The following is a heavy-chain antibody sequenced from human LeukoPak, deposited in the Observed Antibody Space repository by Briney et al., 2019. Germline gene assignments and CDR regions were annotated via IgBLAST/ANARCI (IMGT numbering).Heavy chain of an antibody. CDR2: ISGSGGST. Sequence: GGSLRLSCAVSGFTFSSYAVSWARHARGKGLEWVSAISGSGGSTYYADCVKGRFTISRDNSKNTLYLQMNTLRAEDTAVYYGAKGGDYEILTSPKRYYYGMDVWGQGTTVTVSS. J-gene: IGHJ6*02. D-gene: IGHD3-9*01. CDR1: GFTFSSYA. V-gene: IGHV3-23*01. CDR3: AKGGDYEILTSPKRYYYGMDV.